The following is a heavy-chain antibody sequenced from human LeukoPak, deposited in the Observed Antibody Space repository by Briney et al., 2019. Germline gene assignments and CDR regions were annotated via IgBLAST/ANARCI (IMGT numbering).Heavy chain of an antibody. V-gene: IGHV1-46*01. Sequence: GASVKVSCKASGYTFTSYYMHWVRQAPGQGLEWMGIINPSGGSTSYAQKFQGRVTMTRDTSTSTVYMELSSLRSEDTAVYYCARGYSSGWPAGPYYYYYGMDVWGQGTTVTVSS. J-gene: IGHJ6*02. CDR3: ARGYSSGWPAGPYYYYYGMDV. D-gene: IGHD6-19*01. CDR1: GYTFTSYY. CDR2: INPSGGST.